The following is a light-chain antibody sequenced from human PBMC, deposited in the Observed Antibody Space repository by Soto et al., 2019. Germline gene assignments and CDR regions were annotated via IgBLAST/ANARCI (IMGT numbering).Light chain of an antibody. Sequence: EIVLTQSPATLSLSPGERATLSYRASQSVSSYLAWYQQKPGQAPRLLMSDASNRATGIPARFSGSGSGTDFTLTISSLEPEDFAVYYSQQRSNWPLTFGGGTKVEIK. CDR3: QQRSNWPLT. V-gene: IGKV3-11*01. J-gene: IGKJ4*01. CDR2: DAS. CDR1: QSVSSY.